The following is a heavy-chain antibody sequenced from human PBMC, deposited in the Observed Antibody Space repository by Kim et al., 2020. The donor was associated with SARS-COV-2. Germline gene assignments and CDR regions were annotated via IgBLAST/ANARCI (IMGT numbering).Heavy chain of an antibody. V-gene: IGHV2-70*11. CDR2: IDWDDDK. Sequence: SGPTLVNPTQTLTLTCTFSGFSLSTSGTCVSWIRQPPGKALEWLARIDWDDDKYYSTSLKTRLTISKDTSKNQVVLTMTNMDPVDTATYYCARMPASIVAADYWGQGTLVTVSS. J-gene: IGHJ4*02. CDR3: ARMPASIVAADY. CDR1: GFSLSTSGTC. D-gene: IGHD6-13*01.